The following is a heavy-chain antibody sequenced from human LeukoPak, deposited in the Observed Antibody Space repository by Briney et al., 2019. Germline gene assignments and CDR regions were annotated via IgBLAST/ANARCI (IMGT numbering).Heavy chain of an antibody. D-gene: IGHD1-26*01. CDR2: IYYSGNT. CDR1: GVSISSYY. CDR3: ARVGSGNFDY. J-gene: IGHJ4*02. Sequence: SETLSLTCTVSGVSISSYYWSWIRQPPGKGLEWIGYIYYSGNTNYNPSPKSRVTISIDTSKNQFSLKLNSVTAADTAVYYCARVGSGNFDYWGQGTLVTVSS. V-gene: IGHV4-59*08.